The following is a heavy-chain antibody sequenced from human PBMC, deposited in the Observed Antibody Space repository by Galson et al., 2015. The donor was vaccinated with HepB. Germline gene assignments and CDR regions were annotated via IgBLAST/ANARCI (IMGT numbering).Heavy chain of an antibody. Sequence: QSGAEVKKPGESLKISCKGSGYRFTSDWIGWVRQMPGKGLEWMGIIYPGDSDTRYSPSFQGQVTISADKSISTAYLQWSSLKASDTAIYYCARQVEGNYDILTASDYWGQGTLVTVSS. CDR3: ARQVEGNYDILTASDY. V-gene: IGHV5-51*01. CDR1: GYRFTSDW. D-gene: IGHD3-9*01. J-gene: IGHJ4*02. CDR2: IYPGDSDT.